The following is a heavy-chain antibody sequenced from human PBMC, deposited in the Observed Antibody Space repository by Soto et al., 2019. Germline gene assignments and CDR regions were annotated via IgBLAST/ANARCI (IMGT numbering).Heavy chain of an antibody. D-gene: IGHD2-2*02. Sequence: ASVKVSCKASGYTFTSYGISWVRQAPGQGLEWMGWISAYNGNTNYAQKLQGRVTMTTDTSTSTAYMELRSLRSDDTAVYYCASQSHIVVVPAAIEPYYYMDVWGKGTTVTVSS. J-gene: IGHJ6*03. CDR2: ISAYNGNT. CDR3: ASQSHIVVVPAAIEPYYYMDV. V-gene: IGHV1-18*01. CDR1: GYTFTSYG.